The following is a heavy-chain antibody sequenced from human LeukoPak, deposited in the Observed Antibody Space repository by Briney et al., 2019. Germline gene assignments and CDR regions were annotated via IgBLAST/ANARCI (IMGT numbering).Heavy chain of an antibody. Sequence: GGSLRLSCAASGFTFSNYWMSWVRQAPGKGLEWVANIKQDGSEKYYVDSVKGRFTISRDNAKNSLYLQMNSLRAEDTAVYYCARDEGPLGYWGQGTLVTVSS. V-gene: IGHV3-7*01. CDR2: IKQDGSEK. CDR3: ARDEGPLGY. CDR1: GFTFSNYW. J-gene: IGHJ4*02. D-gene: IGHD3-16*01.